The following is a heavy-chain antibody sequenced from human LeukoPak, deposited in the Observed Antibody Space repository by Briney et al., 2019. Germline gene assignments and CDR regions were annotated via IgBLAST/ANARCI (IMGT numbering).Heavy chain of an antibody. D-gene: IGHD2-2*01. CDR3: ARQQPGYCSSTSCLNEVDY. CDR2: IYYSGST. J-gene: IGHJ4*02. Sequence: SETLSLTCTVSGGSISSSSYYWGWIRQPPGKGLEWIGSIYYSGSTYYNPSLKSRVTISVDTSKNQFPLKLSSVTAADTAVYYCARQQPGYCSSTSCLNEVDYWGQGTLVTVSS. V-gene: IGHV4-39*01. CDR1: GGSISSSSYY.